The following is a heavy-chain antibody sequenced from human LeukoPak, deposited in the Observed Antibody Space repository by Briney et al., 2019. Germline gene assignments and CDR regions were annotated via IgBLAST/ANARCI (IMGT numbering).Heavy chain of an antibody. CDR1: GFTFSSYS. CDR2: ISSSTSTI. Sequence: GGSLRLSCAASGFTFSSYSMNWVRQAPGKGLEWVSYISSSTSTIYYADSVKGRFTISRDNAKNSLYLQMNSLRAEDTAVYYCARGPELGRGEGCWGHGTLVTVSS. D-gene: IGHD3-10*01. V-gene: IGHV3-48*01. CDR3: ARGPELGRGEGC. J-gene: IGHJ4*01.